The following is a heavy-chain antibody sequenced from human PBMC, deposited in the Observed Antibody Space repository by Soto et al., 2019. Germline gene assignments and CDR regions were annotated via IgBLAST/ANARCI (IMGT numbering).Heavy chain of an antibody. CDR1: GDGFSIRW. CDR2: IYPGNSDT. D-gene: IGHD2-15*01. CDR3: ASDSHCGDGNCPMGGFDR. V-gene: IGHV5-51*01. J-gene: IGHJ3*02. Sequence: GESLKISCKDSGDGFSIRWVAWLRQMPGKGLEWVGIIYPGNSDTMYSPSFQGQVTISADTALSTTYLQWDTLKPSDTAMYFCASDSHCGDGNCPMGGFDRWGQGTMVTVSS.